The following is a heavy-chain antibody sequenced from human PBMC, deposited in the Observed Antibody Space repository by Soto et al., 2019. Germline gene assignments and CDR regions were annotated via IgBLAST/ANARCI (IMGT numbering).Heavy chain of an antibody. J-gene: IGHJ5*02. V-gene: IGHV4-39*01. CDR3: ASFSDSSSSLANWFDP. CDR2: IYYSGST. CDR1: GGSISSSSYY. D-gene: IGHD6-6*01. Sequence: QLQLQESGPGLVKPSETLSLTCTVSGGSISSSSYYWGWIRQPPGKGLEWIGSIYYSGSTYYNPSLKSRVTISVDTSKNQFSLKLSSVTAADTAVYYCASFSDSSSSLANWFDPWGQGTLVTVSS.